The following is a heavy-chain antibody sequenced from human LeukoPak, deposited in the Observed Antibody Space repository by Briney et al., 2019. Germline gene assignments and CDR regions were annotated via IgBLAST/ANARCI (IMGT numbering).Heavy chain of an antibody. V-gene: IGHV1-18*04. Sequence: ASVKVSCKASGYIFTSYYIHWVRQAPGQGLEWMGWISAYNGVTKYAQNLQGRVTMTTDTSTTTAYMELRSLRSDDTAVYYCAREVAAALPDHYWGQGTLVTVSS. CDR2: ISAYNGVT. J-gene: IGHJ4*02. D-gene: IGHD2-15*01. CDR1: GYIFTSYY. CDR3: AREVAAALPDHY.